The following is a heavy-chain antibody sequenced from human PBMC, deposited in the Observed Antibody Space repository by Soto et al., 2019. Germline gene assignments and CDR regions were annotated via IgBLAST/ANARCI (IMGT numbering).Heavy chain of an antibody. CDR3: ARHKGFNAFDI. Sequence: PSETLSLTCTVSGGSISSSNYYWGWIRQPPGKGLECIGSVYYSGTTYYNSSLKSRVTISVDTSKKQFSLKLSSVTAADTAVYYCARHKGFNAFDIWGQGTVVTVSS. V-gene: IGHV4-39*01. D-gene: IGHD3-10*01. CDR2: VYYSGTT. J-gene: IGHJ3*02. CDR1: GGSISSSNYY.